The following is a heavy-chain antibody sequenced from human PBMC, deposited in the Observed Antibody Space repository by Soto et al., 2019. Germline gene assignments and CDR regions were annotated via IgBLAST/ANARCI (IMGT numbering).Heavy chain of an antibody. V-gene: IGHV1-46*03. J-gene: IGHJ3*02. D-gene: IGHD6-6*01. CDR3: AREASIAARGDAFDI. CDR2: INPSGGST. CDR1: GYTFTSYY. Sequence: GASVKVSCKASGYTFTSYYMHWVRQAPGQGLEWMGIINPSGGSTSYAQKFQGRVTMTRDTSTSTVNMELSSLRSEDTAVYYCAREASIAARGDAFDIWGQGTMVTVSS.